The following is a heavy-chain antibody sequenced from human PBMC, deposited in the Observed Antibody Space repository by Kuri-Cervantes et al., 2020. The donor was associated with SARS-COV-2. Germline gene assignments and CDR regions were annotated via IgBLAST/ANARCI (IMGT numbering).Heavy chain of an antibody. J-gene: IGHJ5*02. D-gene: IGHD2-2*01. Sequence: LRLSCTVSGVSISSYYCSWIRQPPGKGLEWIGYIYHSGSTYYNPSLKSRVTISVDRSKNQFSLKLSSVTAADTAVYYCARGGGYCSSTSGYVRYNWFDPWGQGTLVTVSS. CDR1: GVSISSYY. V-gene: IGHV4-30-2*01. CDR3: ARGGGYCSSTSGYVRYNWFDP. CDR2: IYHSGST.